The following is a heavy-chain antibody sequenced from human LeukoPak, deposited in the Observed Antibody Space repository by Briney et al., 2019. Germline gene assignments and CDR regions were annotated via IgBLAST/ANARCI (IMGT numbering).Heavy chain of an antibody. Sequence: PSGTLSLTCAASGGSISSSNWWSWVRQPPGKGLEWIGEIYHSGSTNYNPSLKSRVTISVDKSKNQFSLKLSSVTAADTAVYYCARRRSMITFGGVIVIPNYFDYWGQGTLVTVSS. D-gene: IGHD3-16*02. CDR1: GGSISSSNW. J-gene: IGHJ4*02. CDR3: ARRRSMITFGGVIVIPNYFDY. CDR2: IYHSGST. V-gene: IGHV4-4*02.